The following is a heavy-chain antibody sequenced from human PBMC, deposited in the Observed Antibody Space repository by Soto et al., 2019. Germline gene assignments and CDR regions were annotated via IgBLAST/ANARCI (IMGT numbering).Heavy chain of an antibody. CDR3: ARPIQHRQYYYYGMDV. Sequence: VKVSCKASGYTFTSYDINWVRQATGQGLEWMGWMNPNSGNTGYAQKFQGRVTMTRNTSISTAYMELSSLRSEDTAVYYCARPIQHRQYYYYGMDVWGKGTTVTVSS. V-gene: IGHV1-8*01. CDR2: MNPNSGNT. D-gene: IGHD2-21*01. CDR1: GYTFTSYD. J-gene: IGHJ6*04.